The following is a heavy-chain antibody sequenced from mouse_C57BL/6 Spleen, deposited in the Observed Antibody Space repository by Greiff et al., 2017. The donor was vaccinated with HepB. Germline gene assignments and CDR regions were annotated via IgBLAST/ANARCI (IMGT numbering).Heavy chain of an antibody. CDR2: IDPSDSYT. D-gene: IGHD4-1*01. V-gene: IGHV1-69*01. CDR3: ARRGLGYYFDY. Sequence: VQLQQPGAELVMPGASVKLSCKASGYTFTSYWMHWVKQRPGQGLEWIGEIDPSDSYTNYNQKFKGKSTLTVDKSSSTAYMQLSCLTSEDSAVYYCARRGLGYYFDYWGQGTTLTVSS. CDR1: GYTFTSYW. J-gene: IGHJ2*01.